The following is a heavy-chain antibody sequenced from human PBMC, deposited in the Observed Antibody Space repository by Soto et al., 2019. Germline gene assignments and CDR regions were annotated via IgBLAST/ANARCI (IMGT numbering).Heavy chain of an antibody. CDR3: ARGSNWNSFHYYYMDV. V-gene: IGHV3-33*01. CDR2: IWYDGSNK. J-gene: IGHJ6*03. Sequence: GGSLRLSCAASGFTFSSYGMHWVRQAPGKGLEWVAVIWYDGSNKYYADSVKGRFTISRDNSKNTLYLQMNSLRAEDTAVYYCARGSNWNSFHYYYMDVWGKGTTVTVSS. D-gene: IGHD1-7*01. CDR1: GFTFSSYG.